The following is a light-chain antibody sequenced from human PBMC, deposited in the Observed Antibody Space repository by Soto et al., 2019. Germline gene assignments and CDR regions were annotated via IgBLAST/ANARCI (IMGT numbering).Light chain of an antibody. CDR2: RNN. CDR3: AAWDDSLSGGV. CDR1: SSNIGSNY. Sequence: QSALTQPPSASGTPGQRVTISCSGRSSNIGSNYVYWYQQLPGTAPKLLIYRNNQRPSGVPDRFSGSKSGTSASLAISGLRSEDEADYYCAAWDDSLSGGVFGGGTKLTVL. J-gene: IGLJ2*01. V-gene: IGLV1-47*01.